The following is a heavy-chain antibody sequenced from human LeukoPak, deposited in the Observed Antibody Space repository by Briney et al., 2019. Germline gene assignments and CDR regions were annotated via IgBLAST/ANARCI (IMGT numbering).Heavy chain of an antibody. CDR3: ARDLRYSSLDY. CDR1: GFTFNTYA. Sequence: GGSLRLSCAASGFTFNTYAMHWVRQAPGKGLDWVALIWSDGSDKYHVDSVKGRFTISRDNSKNTLYLQMNSLRAEDTAMYYCARDLRYSSLDYWGQGTLVTVSS. J-gene: IGHJ4*02. D-gene: IGHD4-11*01. V-gene: IGHV3-33*01. CDR2: IWSDGSDK.